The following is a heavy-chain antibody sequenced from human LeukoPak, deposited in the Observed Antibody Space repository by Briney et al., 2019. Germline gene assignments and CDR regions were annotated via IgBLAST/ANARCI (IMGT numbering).Heavy chain of an antibody. CDR1: GFTFSSYG. D-gene: IGHD5-12*01. CDR3: ARDPSGHGLDV. CDR2: IWYDGSNR. Sequence: GGSLRLSCAASGFTFSSYGMHWVRQAPGRGLEWVAIIWYDGSNRYYEDSVKGRFTISRENGRNSLYLQMNSLRAGDTAVYFCARDPSGHGLDVWGQGTTVTVSS. J-gene: IGHJ6*02. V-gene: IGHV3-33*01.